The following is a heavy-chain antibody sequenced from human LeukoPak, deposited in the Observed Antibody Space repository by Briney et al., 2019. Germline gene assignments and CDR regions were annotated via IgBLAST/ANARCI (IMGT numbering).Heavy chain of an antibody. Sequence: SEILSLTCTVFGGSISSSSYYWGWIRQPPGKGLEWIGSIYYSGSTYYNPSLKSRVTISVDTSKNQFSLKLSSVTAADTAVYYCARVLIPAAIRNWFDPWGQGTLVTVSS. V-gene: IGHV4-39*07. CDR3: ARVLIPAAIRNWFDP. CDR2: IYYSGST. D-gene: IGHD2-2*02. CDR1: GGSISSSSYY. J-gene: IGHJ5*02.